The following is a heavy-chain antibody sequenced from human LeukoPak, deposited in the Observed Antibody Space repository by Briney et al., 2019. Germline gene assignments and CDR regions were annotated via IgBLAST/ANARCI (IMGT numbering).Heavy chain of an antibody. CDR2: INHSGST. D-gene: IGHD2-2*01. V-gene: IGHV4-34*01. Sequence: SETLSLTCAVYGGSFSGYYWSWIRQPPGKGLEWIGEINHSGSTNYNPSLKSRVTISVDTSKNQFSLKLSSVTAADTAVYYCAGYSSTSRGGTGTTDYFDYWGQGTLVTVSS. CDR1: GGSFSGYY. CDR3: AGYSSTSRGGTGTTDYFDY. J-gene: IGHJ4*02.